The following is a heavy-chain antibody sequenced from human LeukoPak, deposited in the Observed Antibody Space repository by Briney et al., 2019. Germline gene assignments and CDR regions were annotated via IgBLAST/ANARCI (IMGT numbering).Heavy chain of an antibody. Sequence: SVKVSCKASGGTFSSYAISWVRQAPGQGLEWMGGIIPIFGTANYAQKFQGRVTITADESTSTAYMELSSLRSEDTAVYYCARAGYNPDRDHYYYYYYMDVWGKGTTVTVSS. CDR3: ARAGYNPDRDHYYYYYYMDV. V-gene: IGHV1-69*13. J-gene: IGHJ6*03. CDR2: IIPIFGTA. CDR1: GGTFSSYA. D-gene: IGHD5-24*01.